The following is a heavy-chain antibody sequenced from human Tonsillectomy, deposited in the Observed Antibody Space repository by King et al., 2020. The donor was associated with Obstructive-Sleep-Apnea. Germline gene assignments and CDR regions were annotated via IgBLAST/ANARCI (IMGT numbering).Heavy chain of an antibody. V-gene: IGHV3-48*01. J-gene: IGHJ3*02. CDR1: GFTFSAYN. CDR2: IGGGGGTI. D-gene: IGHD1-26*01. Sequence: VQLVQSGGDLVQPGGSLRLSCAASGFTFSAYNMKWVRQAPGKGLEWVSSIGGGGGTIYYADSVEGRFTISRDNAKNSLSLQMNSLRAEDTAVYYCAREGAGNYYGVAAFDMWGRGTRVTVSS. CDR3: AREGAGNYYGVAAFDM.